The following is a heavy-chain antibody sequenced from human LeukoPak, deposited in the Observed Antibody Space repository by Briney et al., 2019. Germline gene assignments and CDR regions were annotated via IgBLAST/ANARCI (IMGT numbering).Heavy chain of an antibody. CDR3: VRDRVLGAFDI. V-gene: IGHV4-59*01. D-gene: IGHD3-16*01. CDR2: IYYSGST. J-gene: IGHJ3*02. CDR1: GGSISSYS. Sequence: SETLSLTCTVSGGSISSYSRTWIRQPPGKGLEWIGSIYYSGSTNYNPSLKSRVTISVDTSKSQFSLKLSSVTAADTAVYYCVRDRVLGAFDIWGQGTMVTVSS.